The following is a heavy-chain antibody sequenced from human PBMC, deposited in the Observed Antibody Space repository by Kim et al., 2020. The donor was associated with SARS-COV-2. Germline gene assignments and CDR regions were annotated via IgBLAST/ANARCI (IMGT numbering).Heavy chain of an antibody. CDR1: GYTLTELS. V-gene: IGHV1-24*01. CDR3: ATELYYYILTGYYHYYGMDV. J-gene: IGHJ6*02. Sequence: ASVKVSCKVSGYTLTELSMHWVRQAPGKGLEWMGGFDPEDGETIYAQKFQGRVTMTEDTSTDTAYMELSSLRSEDTAVYYCATELYYYILTGYYHYYGMDVWGQGTTVTVSS. CDR2: FDPEDGET. D-gene: IGHD3-9*01.